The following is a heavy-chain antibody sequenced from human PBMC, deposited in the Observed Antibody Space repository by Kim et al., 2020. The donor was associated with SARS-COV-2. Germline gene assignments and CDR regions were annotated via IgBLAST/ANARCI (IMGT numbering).Heavy chain of an antibody. J-gene: IGHJ4*02. Sequence: GGSLRLSCAASGFTFSSYTMHWVRQAPGKGLEWISSISSGSGSYYIYHADSVKGRFTISRDNAKNSLYLQMNSLRVEDTAVYYCARGLLTGYCSGGSCSFNPFDYWGQGTLVTVSS. CDR2: ISSGSGSYYI. CDR1: GFTFSSYT. CDR3: ARGLLTGYCSGGSCSFNPFDY. D-gene: IGHD2-15*01. V-gene: IGHV3-21*01.